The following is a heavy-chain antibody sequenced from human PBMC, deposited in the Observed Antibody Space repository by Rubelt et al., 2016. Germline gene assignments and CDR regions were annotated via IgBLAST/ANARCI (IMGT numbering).Heavy chain of an antibody. D-gene: IGHD1-26*01. CDR1: GFTFTSSA. CDR3: AAKVGATTLNWFDP. Sequence: QMQLVQSGPEVKKPGTSVKVSCKASGFTFTSSAMQWVRQARGQRLEWIGWIVVGSGNTNYAQKFQERVTITRDMSTSKAYMELSRLRSEDTAVYYCAAKVGATTLNWFDPWGQGTLVTVSS. V-gene: IGHV1-58*02. J-gene: IGHJ5*02. CDR2: IVVGSGNT.